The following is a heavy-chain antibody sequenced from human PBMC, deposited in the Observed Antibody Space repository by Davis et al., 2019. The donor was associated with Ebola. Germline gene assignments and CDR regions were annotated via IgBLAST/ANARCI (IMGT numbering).Heavy chain of an antibody. J-gene: IGHJ5*02. V-gene: IGHV3-74*01. CDR3: ARNRDSASYGWFDP. CDR1: GFTFSNYW. D-gene: IGHD1-26*01. CDR2: IISDGTST. Sequence: HTGGSLRLSCAASGFTFSNYWMHWVRQAPGKGLVWVSRIISDGTSTSYADSVRGRFTISRDNAKNTMYLQMNSLRDDDTAVYYCARNRDSASYGWFDPWGPGTLVTVSS.